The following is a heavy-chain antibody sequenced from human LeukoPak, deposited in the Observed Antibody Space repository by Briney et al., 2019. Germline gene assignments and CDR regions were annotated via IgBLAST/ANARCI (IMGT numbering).Heavy chain of an antibody. Sequence: SETLSLTCTVSGGSISSHYWSWIRQPPGKGLEWIGYIYYSGSTNYNPSLKSRVTISVDTSKNQFSLNLTSLTAADTAVYYCARGDYGGNSGYYYGMDVWGQGTTVTVSS. CDR3: ARGDYGGNSGYYYGMDV. V-gene: IGHV4-59*08. CDR1: GGSISSHY. D-gene: IGHD4-23*01. CDR2: IYYSGST. J-gene: IGHJ6*02.